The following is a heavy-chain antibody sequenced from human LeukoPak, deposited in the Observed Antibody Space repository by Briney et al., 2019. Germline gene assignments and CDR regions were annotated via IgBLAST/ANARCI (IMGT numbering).Heavy chain of an antibody. CDR2: IYYSGST. Sequence: SETLSLTCTVSGGSISSSSYYWGWIRQPPGKGLVWIGSIYYSGSTYYNPSLRSRVTISVDTSKNQSSLKLSSVPAADTAVYYCAREKLRSWFDPWGQGTLVTVSS. J-gene: IGHJ5*02. CDR3: AREKLRSWFDP. V-gene: IGHV4-39*02. D-gene: IGHD4-17*01. CDR1: GGSISSSSYY.